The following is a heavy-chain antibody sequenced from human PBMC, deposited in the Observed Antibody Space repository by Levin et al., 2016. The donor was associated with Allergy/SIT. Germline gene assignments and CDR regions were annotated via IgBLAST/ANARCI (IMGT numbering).Heavy chain of an antibody. CDR3: ARDTRYDRGGFDY. D-gene: IGHD3-9*01. CDR1: GFTFSSYG. J-gene: IGHJ4*02. Sequence: GGSLRLSCAASGFTFSSYGMHWVRQAPGKGLEWVAVIWYDGSNKYYADSVKGRFTISRDNAKNSLYLQMNSLRAEDTAVYYCARDTRYDRGGFDYWGQGTLVTVSS. V-gene: IGHV3-33*01. CDR2: IWYDGSNK.